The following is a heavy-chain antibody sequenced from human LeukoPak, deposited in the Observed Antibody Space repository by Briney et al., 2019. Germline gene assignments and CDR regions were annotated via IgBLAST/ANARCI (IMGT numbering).Heavy chain of an antibody. CDR1: GFTFDDYA. D-gene: IGHD4-17*01. J-gene: IGHJ4*02. V-gene: IGHV3-9*01. CDR2: ISWNSGSI. CDR3: ATSNYGDSDY. Sequence: GRSLRLSCAASGFTFDDYAMHWVRQAPGKGLEWVSGISWNSGSIGYADSVKGRFTISRDNSKNTLYLQMNSLRAEDTAVYYCATSNYGDSDYWGQGTLVTVSS.